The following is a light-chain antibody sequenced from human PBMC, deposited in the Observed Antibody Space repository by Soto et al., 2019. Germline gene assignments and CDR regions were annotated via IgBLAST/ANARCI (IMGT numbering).Light chain of an antibody. CDR1: SSDVGGYNY. CDR2: DVS. V-gene: IGLV2-14*01. Sequence: QSVLTQPASVSGSPGQSITISCTGTSSDVGGYNYVSWYQQHPGKAPKLMIYDVSNRPSGISNRFSGSKSGNTASLTISGLQAEDDADYYCSSYTGSSTYVFGTGTMVTVL. CDR3: SSYTGSSTYV. J-gene: IGLJ1*01.